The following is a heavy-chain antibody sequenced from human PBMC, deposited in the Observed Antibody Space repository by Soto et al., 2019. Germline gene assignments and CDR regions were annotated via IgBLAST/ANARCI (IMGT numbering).Heavy chain of an antibody. J-gene: IGHJ4*02. V-gene: IGHV1-69*08. D-gene: IGHD3-16*01. CDR2: IIPILGIA. Sequence: QVQLVQSGAEVKKPGSSVKVSCKASGGTFSSYTISWVRQAPGQGLEWMGRIIPILGIANYAQKFQGRVTITADKSTSTAYMELSSLRAEDTAVYYCARDLGKKGMGHVDYWGQGTLVTVSS. CDR1: GGTFSSYT. CDR3: ARDLGKKGMGHVDY.